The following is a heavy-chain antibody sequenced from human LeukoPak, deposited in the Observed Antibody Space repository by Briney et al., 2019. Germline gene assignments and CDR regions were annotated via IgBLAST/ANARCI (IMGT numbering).Heavy chain of an antibody. V-gene: IGHV3-48*03. CDR3: ARVLRYFDWFPSGDAFDI. J-gene: IGHJ3*02. CDR2: IRSSGSTI. CDR1: GFTLSSYE. Sequence: GSLRLSCAASGFTLSSYEMNWVRQAPGKGLEWVSYIRSSGSTIYYADSVTGLFTISRDNAKNSPYLQMNSLRAEDTAVYYCARVLRYFDWFPSGDAFDIWGQGTMVTVSS. D-gene: IGHD3-9*01.